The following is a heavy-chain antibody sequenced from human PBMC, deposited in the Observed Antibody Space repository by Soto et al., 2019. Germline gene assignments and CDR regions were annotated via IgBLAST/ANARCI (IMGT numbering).Heavy chain of an antibody. CDR3: ARTYYDFWSGFSALNWFDP. CDR2: IYYSGST. V-gene: IGHV4-59*01. J-gene: IGHJ5*02. CDR1: GGSISSYY. D-gene: IGHD3-3*01. Sequence: QVQLQESGPGLVKPSETLSLTCTVSGGSISSYYWSWIRQPPGKGLEWIGYIYYSGSTNYNPSLTSRVTISVDTSKNQFSLKLSSVTAADTAVYYCARTYYDFWSGFSALNWFDPWGQGTLVTVSS.